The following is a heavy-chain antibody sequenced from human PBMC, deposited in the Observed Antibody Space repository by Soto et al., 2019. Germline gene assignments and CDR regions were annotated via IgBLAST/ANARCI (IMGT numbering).Heavy chain of an antibody. J-gene: IGHJ5*02. D-gene: IGHD3-3*01. Sequence: SETLSLTCTVSGGSISSGDYYWSWIRQPPGKGLEWIGYIYYSGSTYYNPSLKSRVTISVDTSKNQFSLKLSSVTAADTAVYYCARAGMEWSYNWFDPWGQGTLVTVSS. CDR3: ARAGMEWSYNWFDP. CDR1: GGSISSGDYY. V-gene: IGHV4-30-4*01. CDR2: IYYSGST.